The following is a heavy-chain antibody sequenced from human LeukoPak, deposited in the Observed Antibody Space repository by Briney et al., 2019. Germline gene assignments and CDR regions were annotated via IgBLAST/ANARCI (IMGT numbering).Heavy chain of an antibody. CDR1: GGSMSSYY. CDR3: ATLYGSARGAFDS. CDR2: IYHSGST. Sequence: SETLSLTCSVSGGSMSSYYWSWIRQSPGKGLEWIGYIYHSGSTDYNSSLKSRVAISEDTSKKQFSLKVSSVTAADTAVYYCATLYGSARGAFDSWGQGTLVTVSS. J-gene: IGHJ4*02. V-gene: IGHV4-59*01. D-gene: IGHD3-10*01.